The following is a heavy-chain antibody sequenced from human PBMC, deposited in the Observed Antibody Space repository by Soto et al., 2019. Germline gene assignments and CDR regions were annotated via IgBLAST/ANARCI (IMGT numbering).Heavy chain of an antibody. D-gene: IGHD3-22*01. CDR2: INHSGST. V-gene: IGHV4-34*01. J-gene: IGHJ6*02. CDR1: GGSFSGYY. Sequence: ETLSLTCAVYGGSFSGYYWSWIRQPPGKGLEWIGEINHSGSTNYNPSLKSRVTISVDTSKNQFSLKLSSVTAADTAVYYCARARYYYDSSGYYSNPQLGSGWRYYYYGMDVWGQGTTVTVSS. CDR3: ARARYYYDSSGYYSNPQLGSGWRYYYYGMDV.